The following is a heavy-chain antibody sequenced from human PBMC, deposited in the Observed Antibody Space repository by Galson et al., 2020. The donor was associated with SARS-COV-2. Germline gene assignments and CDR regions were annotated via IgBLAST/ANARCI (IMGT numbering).Heavy chain of an antibody. D-gene: IGHD2-2*01. CDR3: ARDQLPHVNYYYYGMDV. V-gene: IGHV3-21*01. Sequence: YYADSVKGRFTISRDNAKNSLYLQMNSLRAEDTAVYYCARDQLPHVNYYYYGMDVWGQGTTVTVSS. J-gene: IGHJ6*02.